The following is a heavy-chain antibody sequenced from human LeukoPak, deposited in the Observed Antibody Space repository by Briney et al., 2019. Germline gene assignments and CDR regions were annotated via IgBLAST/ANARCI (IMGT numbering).Heavy chain of an antibody. V-gene: IGHV4-38-2*02. CDR1: GYSISSGYY. CDR3: ARGGIAARLIDY. D-gene: IGHD6-6*01. J-gene: IGHJ4*02. CDR2: IYHSGST. Sequence: SETLSLTRTVSGYSISSGYYWGWIRQPPGKGLEWIGSIYHSGSTYYNPSLKSRVTILVDTSKNQFSLKLSSVTAADTAVYYCARGGIAARLIDYWGQGTLVTVSS.